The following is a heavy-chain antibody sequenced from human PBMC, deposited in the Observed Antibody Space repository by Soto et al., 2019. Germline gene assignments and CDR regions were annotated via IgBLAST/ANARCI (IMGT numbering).Heavy chain of an antibody. CDR2: ISGSGGNT. CDR3: ATDSLQQWLILGDY. V-gene: IGHV3-23*01. J-gene: IGHJ4*02. CDR1: GFTFSSYA. D-gene: IGHD6-19*01. Sequence: EVHLLESGGGLVQPGGSLRLSCAASGFTFSSYAMSWVRQAPGKGLEWVSAISGSGGNTYYADSVKGRFTISRDNSKNTLYLQMSSLRAEDTAIYYCATDSLQQWLILGDYWGQGTLVTVSS.